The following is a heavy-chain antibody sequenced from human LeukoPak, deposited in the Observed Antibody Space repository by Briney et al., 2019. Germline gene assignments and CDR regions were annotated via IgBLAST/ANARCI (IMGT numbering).Heavy chain of an antibody. Sequence: SGPTLVNPTPTLTLTCTFSGLSLTTLGVGVGWIRQPPGKALEWLAIVYWNDDKRYSPSLKSRLTITKDTSNTQSVLSMTNMDPVDTATYYCAHRHSTGHFDYWGQGALVTVSS. V-gene: IGHV2-5*01. D-gene: IGHD2-8*02. CDR2: VYWNDDK. J-gene: IGHJ4*02. CDR3: AHRHSTGHFDY. CDR1: GLSLTTLGVG.